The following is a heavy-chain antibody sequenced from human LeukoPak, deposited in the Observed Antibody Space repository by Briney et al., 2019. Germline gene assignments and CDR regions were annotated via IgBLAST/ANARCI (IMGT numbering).Heavy chain of an antibody. Sequence: SETLSPTCPVSGGSLSRGGYYWSWVRQHPGKGLEGVGYIYYSGSTYYNPSLKSRVTISVDTSKNQFSLKLSSVTAADTAVYYCAREWQQLGAYYFDYWGQGTLVTVSS. V-gene: IGHV4-31*03. CDR2: IYYSGST. D-gene: IGHD6-13*01. J-gene: IGHJ4*02. CDR1: GGSLSRGGYY. CDR3: AREWQQLGAYYFDY.